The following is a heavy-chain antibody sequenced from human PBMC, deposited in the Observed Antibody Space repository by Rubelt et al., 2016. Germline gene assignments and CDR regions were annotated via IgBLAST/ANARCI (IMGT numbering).Heavy chain of an antibody. D-gene: IGHD5-18*01. Sequence: QVQLQESGPGLVKPSETLSLTCTVSGGSISSYYWSWIRQPPGKGLEWIGSIYCSGSTYSNPSLKIRVTISVDTSKNQFSLKLSSVTAADTAVYYCARVDTAMVMYYYGMDVWGQGTTVTVSS. J-gene: IGHJ6*02. CDR2: IYCSGST. V-gene: IGHV4-59*12. CDR3: ARVDTAMVMYYYGMDV. CDR1: GGSISSYY.